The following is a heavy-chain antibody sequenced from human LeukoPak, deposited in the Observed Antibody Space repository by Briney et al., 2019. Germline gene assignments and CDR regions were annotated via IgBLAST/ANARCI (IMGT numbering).Heavy chain of an antibody. V-gene: IGHV4-59*01. J-gene: IGHJ3*02. CDR2: IYYSGST. Sequence: SETLSLTCTVSGGSISSYYWSWIRQPPGKGLEWIGYIYYSGSTNYNPSLKSRVSISVDTSKNQFPLKLSSVTAADTAVYYCARVAHSSRLGNAFDIWGQGTMVTVSS. D-gene: IGHD6-13*01. CDR1: GGSISSYY. CDR3: ARVAHSSRLGNAFDI.